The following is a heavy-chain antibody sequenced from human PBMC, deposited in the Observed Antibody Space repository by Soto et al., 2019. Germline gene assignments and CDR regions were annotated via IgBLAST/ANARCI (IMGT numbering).Heavy chain of an antibody. CDR3: ASRDPGTSVDY. D-gene: IGHD1-7*01. CDR1: GGSFTSNNW. Sequence: SETLSLTCAVSGGSFTSNNWWTWVRQPPGQGLEWIGEIYRTGSTNYNLSLKSRVTISLDKSENQFSLKVPSLTAADTAVYYCASRDPGTSVDYWGQGTLVTVSS. J-gene: IGHJ4*02. CDR2: IYRTGST. V-gene: IGHV4-4*02.